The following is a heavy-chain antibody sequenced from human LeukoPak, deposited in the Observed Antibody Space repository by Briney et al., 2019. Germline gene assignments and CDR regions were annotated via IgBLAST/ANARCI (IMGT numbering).Heavy chain of an antibody. J-gene: IGHJ4*02. V-gene: IGHV3-30-3*01. Sequence: GGSLRLSCAASGFTFSSYSMHWVRQAPGKGLEWVAVISYDGSNKYYADSVKGRFTISRDNSKNTLYLQMNIRRAENTAVYYFARWTYYYTSSGYWGTPFDYWGQGTLVTVSS. D-gene: IGHD3-22*01. CDR1: GFTFSSYS. CDR2: ISYDGSNK. CDR3: ARWTYYYTSSGYWGTPFDY.